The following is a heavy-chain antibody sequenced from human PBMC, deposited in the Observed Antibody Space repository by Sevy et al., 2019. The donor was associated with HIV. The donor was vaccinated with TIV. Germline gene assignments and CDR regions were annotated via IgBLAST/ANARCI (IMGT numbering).Heavy chain of an antibody. Sequence: GGSLRLSCAASGFTFSSYSMNWVRQAPGKGLEWVSYISSSSSTIYYADSVKGRFTISRDNAKNSLYLQMNRLRDEDTAVYYCARDLRITMIVVAALDAFDIWGQGTMVTVSS. J-gene: IGHJ3*02. D-gene: IGHD3-22*01. CDR1: GFTFSSYS. CDR3: ARDLRITMIVVAALDAFDI. CDR2: ISSSSSTI. V-gene: IGHV3-48*02.